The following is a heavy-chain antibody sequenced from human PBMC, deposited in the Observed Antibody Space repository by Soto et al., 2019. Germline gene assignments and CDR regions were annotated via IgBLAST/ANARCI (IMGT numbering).Heavy chain of an antibody. V-gene: IGHV6-1*01. CDR1: GYSVSSTSAA. CDR2: TYYRSKWYD. J-gene: IGHJ4*02. Sequence: PSQTLSLTCAISGYSVSSTSAAWHWIRQSPSRGLEWLGRTYYRSKWYDDYALSLKSRITIKPDTSKNQFSLQLNSVTPEDTAVYYCARDYIPFYFDSWGQGTLVTVSS. CDR3: ARDYIPFYFDS.